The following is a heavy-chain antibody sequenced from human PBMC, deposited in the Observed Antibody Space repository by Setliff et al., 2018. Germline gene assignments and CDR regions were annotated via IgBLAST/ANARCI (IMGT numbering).Heavy chain of an antibody. CDR2: IIPILGIA. CDR1: GGTFSSYA. J-gene: IGHJ5*02. CDR3: AKKASPYGPGSYYNEVWPPFDP. Sequence: SVKVSCKASGGTFSSYAISWVRQAPGQGLEWMGGIIPILGIANYAQKFQGRVTITADESTSTAYMELSSLRSEDTAVYYCAKKASPYGPGSYYNEVWPPFDPWGQGTLVTVSS. V-gene: IGHV1-69*10. D-gene: IGHD3-10*01.